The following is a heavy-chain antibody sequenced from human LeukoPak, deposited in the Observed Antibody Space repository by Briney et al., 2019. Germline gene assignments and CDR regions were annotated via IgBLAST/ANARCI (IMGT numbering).Heavy chain of an antibody. Sequence: SETLSLTCTVSGGSIRSGGYYWSWIRQHPGKGLEWTGYIYYSGNTYYNPSLKSRVTISVDTSKNQFSLKLSSVTAADTAVYYCARDTPWGYFDWGQGTLVTVSS. V-gene: IGHV4-31*03. D-gene: IGHD3-9*01. CDR2: IYYSGNT. CDR1: GGSIRSGGYY. CDR3: ARDTPWGYFD. J-gene: IGHJ4*02.